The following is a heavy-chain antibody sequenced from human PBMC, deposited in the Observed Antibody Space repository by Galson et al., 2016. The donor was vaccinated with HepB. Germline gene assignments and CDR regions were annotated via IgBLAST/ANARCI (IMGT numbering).Heavy chain of an antibody. V-gene: IGHV3-21*01. J-gene: IGHJ4*02. CDR3: ARDMFSPGIPDY. CDR1: GFTFSNYY. D-gene: IGHD1-1*01. CDR2: ISSSGSDI. Sequence: SLRLSCAASGFTFSNYYMNWVRQAPGKGLEWVSCISSSGSDIYYADSVQGRFTISRDNSKNTLYLQMYSLRAEDTALYYCARDMFSPGIPDYWGQGTLVTVSS.